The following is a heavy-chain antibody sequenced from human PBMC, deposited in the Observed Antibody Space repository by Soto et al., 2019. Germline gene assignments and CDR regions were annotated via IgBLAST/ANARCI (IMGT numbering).Heavy chain of an antibody. CDR1: GFTFDDYG. CDR2: INWNGGST. Sequence: GGSLRLSCAASGFTFDDYGMSWVRQAPGKGLEWVSGINWNGGSTGYADSVKGRFTISRDNAKNSLYLQMNSLRAEDTALYHCARFGGGSGWYPARAGNDYWGQETLVTVSS. D-gene: IGHD6-19*01. J-gene: IGHJ4*02. CDR3: ARFGGGSGWYPARAGNDY. V-gene: IGHV3-20*01.